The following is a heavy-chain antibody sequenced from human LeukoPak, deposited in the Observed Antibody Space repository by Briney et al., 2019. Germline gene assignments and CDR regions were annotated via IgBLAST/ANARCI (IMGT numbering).Heavy chain of an antibody. CDR1: DGSISSYY. Sequence: PSETLSLTCTVSDGSISSYYWSWIRQPAGKGLEWIGRIYTSGSTNYNPSLKSRVTMSVDTSKNQFSLKLSSVTAADTAVYYCARAGYSSSWYDSPYYFDYWGQGTLVTVSS. V-gene: IGHV4-4*07. CDR2: IYTSGST. D-gene: IGHD6-13*01. J-gene: IGHJ4*02. CDR3: ARAGYSSSWYDSPYYFDY.